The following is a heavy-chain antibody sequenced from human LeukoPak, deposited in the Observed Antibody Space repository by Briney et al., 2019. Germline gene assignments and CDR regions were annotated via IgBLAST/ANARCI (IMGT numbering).Heavy chain of an antibody. CDR1: GFTFSSYA. CDR2: ISGSGGST. J-gene: IGHJ4*02. D-gene: IGHD3-16*02. V-gene: IGHV3-23*01. CDR3: ARDGERGELSLYMDY. Sequence: GGSLRLSCAASGFTFSSYAMAWVRPAPGKGLEWVSIISGSGGSTYYADSVKGRFTISRDNSKNTLYLQMNSLRAEDTAVYYCARDGERGELSLYMDYWGQGTLVTVSS.